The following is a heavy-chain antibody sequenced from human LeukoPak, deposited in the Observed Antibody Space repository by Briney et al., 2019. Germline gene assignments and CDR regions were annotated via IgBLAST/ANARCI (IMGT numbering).Heavy chain of an antibody. J-gene: IGHJ5*02. Sequence: GRSLRLSCAASGFTFSSYGMHWVRQAPGKGLERVAVIWYDGSNKYYADSVKGRFTISRDNSKNTLYLQMNSLRAEDTAVYYCARDAYPGTQQLVRGGWFDPWGQGTLVTVSS. CDR2: IWYDGSNK. CDR1: GFTFSSYG. CDR3: ARDAYPGTQQLVRGGWFDP. D-gene: IGHD6-13*01. V-gene: IGHV3-33*01.